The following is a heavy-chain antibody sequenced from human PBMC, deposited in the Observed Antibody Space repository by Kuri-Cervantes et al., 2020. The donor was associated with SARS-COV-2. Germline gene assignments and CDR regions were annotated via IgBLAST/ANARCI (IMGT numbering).Heavy chain of an antibody. CDR1: GFTFSSYS. CDR2: ISNSSSYI. CDR3: ARPLMAGPHYFDF. D-gene: IGHD6-19*01. J-gene: IGHJ4*02. V-gene: IGHV3-21*01. Sequence: GGSLRLSCAASGFTFSSYSMNWVRQAPGKGLEWVSSISNSSSYIYYADSVKGRFTISRDNAKNTLYLQMNSLRAEDTAVYYCARPLMAGPHYFDFWGQGTLVTVSS.